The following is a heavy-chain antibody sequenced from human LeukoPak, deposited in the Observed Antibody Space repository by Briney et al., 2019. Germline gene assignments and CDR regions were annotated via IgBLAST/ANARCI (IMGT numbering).Heavy chain of an antibody. V-gene: IGHV4-39*01. D-gene: IGHD4-17*01. CDR1: GGSISSSSYY. CDR2: IYYSGST. J-gene: IGHJ4*02. CDR3: ARVPTVTFFDY. Sequence: SETLSLTCTVSGGSISSSSYYWGWIRQPPGKGLEWIGTIYYSGSTYYNPSLKSRVTISVDTSKNRFSLKLSSVTAADTAVYYCARVPTVTFFDYWGQGTLATVSS.